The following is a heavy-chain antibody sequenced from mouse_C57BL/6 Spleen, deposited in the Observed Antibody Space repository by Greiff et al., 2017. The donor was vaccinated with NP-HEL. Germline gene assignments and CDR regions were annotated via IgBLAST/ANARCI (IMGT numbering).Heavy chain of an antibody. Sequence: VQLQQPGAELVQPGASVQLSCQASGYTFPSYWMQWVKQRPGHGLEWIGEIAPSGSHTNYTQKFKRQSTLTVDTSSSTACMQISTLTSEDSAVYYCAITRWYFDDWGKGTTVTVSS. CDR2: IAPSGSHT. J-gene: IGHJ1*03. V-gene: IGHV1-50*01. CDR3: AITRWYFDD. CDR1: GYTFPSYW. D-gene: IGHD2-12*01.